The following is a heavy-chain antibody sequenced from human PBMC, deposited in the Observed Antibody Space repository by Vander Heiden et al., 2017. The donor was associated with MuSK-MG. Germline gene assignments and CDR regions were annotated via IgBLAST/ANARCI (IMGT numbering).Heavy chain of an antibody. CDR3: VREGDPKFDY. CDR2: INTNTGNP. CDR1: GYTFTSYA. D-gene: IGHD3-16*01. V-gene: IGHV7-4-1*02. J-gene: IGHJ4*02. Sequence: QVQLVQSGSELKKPGASVKVSCKASGYTFTSYAMNWVRQAPGQGLEWMGWINTNTGNPTYSQGFTGRFVFSLVTSVSTAYLKIRSLKAEDTGVCDGVREGDPKFDYWGQGTMVTVSS.